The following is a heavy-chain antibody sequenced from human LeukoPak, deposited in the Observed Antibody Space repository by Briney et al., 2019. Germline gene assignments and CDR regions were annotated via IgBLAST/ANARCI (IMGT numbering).Heavy chain of an antibody. Sequence: ASVTVSCTASGYTFTSYGISWVRQAPGQGLEWMGWISAYNGNTNYAQKLQGRVTITADESTSTAYMELSSLRSEDTAVYYCARVPNLLRYFDWLYTNWFDPWGQGTLVTVSS. V-gene: IGHV1-18*01. CDR3: ARVPNLLRYFDWLYTNWFDP. CDR1: GYTFTSYG. J-gene: IGHJ5*02. D-gene: IGHD3-9*01. CDR2: ISAYNGNT.